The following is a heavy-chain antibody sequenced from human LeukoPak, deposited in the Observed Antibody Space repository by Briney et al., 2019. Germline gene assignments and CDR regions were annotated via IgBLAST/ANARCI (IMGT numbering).Heavy chain of an antibody. J-gene: IGHJ4*02. CDR2: IYYSGST. CDR1: GGSISSGGYY. D-gene: IGHD6-13*01. CDR3: ARATMPGVDLAAGTFDY. V-gene: IGHV4-31*03. Sequence: PSETLSLTCTVSGGSISSGGYYWSWIRQHPGKGLEWIGYIYYSGSTYYNPSLKSRVTISVDTSKNQFSLKLSSVTAADTAVYYCARATMPGVDLAAGTFDYWGQGTLVTVSS.